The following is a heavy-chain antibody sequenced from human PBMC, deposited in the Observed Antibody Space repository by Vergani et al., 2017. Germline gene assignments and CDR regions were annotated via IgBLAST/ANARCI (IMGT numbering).Heavy chain of an antibody. CDR2: ISGSGGST. Sequence: EVQLLESGGGLVQPGGSLRLSCAASGFNFSSYAMSWVRQAPGKGLEWVSAISGSGGSTYYADSVKGRFTISRDNSKNTLYLQMNSLRAEDTAVYYCARDQDPSYYFDYWGQGTLVTVYS. CDR3: ARDQDPSYYFDY. J-gene: IGHJ4*02. CDR1: GFNFSSYA. V-gene: IGHV3-23*01.